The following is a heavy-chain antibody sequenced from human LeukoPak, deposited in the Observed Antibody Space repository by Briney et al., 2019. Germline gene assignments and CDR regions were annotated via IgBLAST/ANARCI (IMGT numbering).Heavy chain of an antibody. CDR3: ASGCRGSSTSCYYAVGYYYGMDV. V-gene: IGHV4-39*01. J-gene: IGHJ6*02. CDR2: IYDSGST. D-gene: IGHD2-2*01. CDR1: GGSIRSSYYY. Sequence: PSETLSLTCTVSGGSIRSSYYYWGWIRQPPGKGLEWIGSIYDSGSTYYNPSLKSRVTISVDTSKNQFSLKLSSVTAADTAVYYCASGCRGSSTSCYYAVGYYYGMDVWGQGTTVTVSS.